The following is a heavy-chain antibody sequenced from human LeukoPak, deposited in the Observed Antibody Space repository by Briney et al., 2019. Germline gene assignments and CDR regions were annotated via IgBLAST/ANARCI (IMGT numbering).Heavy chain of an antibody. CDR3: AKDPRDHSYGWSWRYFDY. CDR1: GFTFSSYW. Sequence: GGSLRLSCAASGFTFSSYWMSWVRQAPGKGLEWVANIKQDGSEEYYVDSVKGRFTISRDNAKNSLFLQMNSLRAEDTAVYYCAKDPRDHSYGWSWRYFDYRGQGTLVTVSS. D-gene: IGHD5-18*01. CDR2: IKQDGSEE. J-gene: IGHJ4*02. V-gene: IGHV3-7*01.